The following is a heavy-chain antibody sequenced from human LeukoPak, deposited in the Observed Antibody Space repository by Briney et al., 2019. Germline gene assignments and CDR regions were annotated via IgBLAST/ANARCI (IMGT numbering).Heavy chain of an antibody. J-gene: IGHJ4*02. V-gene: IGHV1-8*01. D-gene: IGHD2-15*01. CDR1: GYTFTSYD. Sequence: ASVKVSCKASGYTFTSYDINWVRQATGQGLEWMGWMNPNSGNTGYAQKFQGRVTMTRNTSISTAYMELSSLRSEDTAVYYCARGYGAVAAIDYWGQGTLVTVSS. CDR3: ARGYGAVAAIDY. CDR2: MNPNSGNT.